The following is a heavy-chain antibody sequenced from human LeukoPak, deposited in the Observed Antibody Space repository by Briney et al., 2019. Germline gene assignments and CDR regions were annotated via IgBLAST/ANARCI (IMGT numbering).Heavy chain of an antibody. V-gene: IGHV1-46*04. CDR1: GGTFSSYA. J-gene: IGHJ4*02. CDR2: ISPSGDYT. Sequence: GASVKVSCKASGGTFSSYAISWVRQAPGQGLEWMGIISPSGDYTRYAQKLQGRVSMTLDTSTSTVYMELNSLESEDTAMYYCARDNSGWSVDYWGQGTLVTVTS. CDR3: ARDNSGWSVDY. D-gene: IGHD6-19*01.